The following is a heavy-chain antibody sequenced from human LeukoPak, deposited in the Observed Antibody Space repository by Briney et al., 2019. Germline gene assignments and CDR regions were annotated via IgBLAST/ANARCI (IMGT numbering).Heavy chain of an antibody. Sequence: TLSLTCAVSGGSISSNNWWSWVRQPPGKGLEWVAVISYDGSNKYYADSVKGRFTISRDNSKNTLYLQMNSLRAEDTAVYYCAKAPPGSGRYFDYWGQGTLVTVSS. CDR1: GGSISSNN. J-gene: IGHJ4*02. D-gene: IGHD6-19*01. CDR3: AKAPPGSGRYFDY. V-gene: IGHV3-30*18. CDR2: ISYDGSNK.